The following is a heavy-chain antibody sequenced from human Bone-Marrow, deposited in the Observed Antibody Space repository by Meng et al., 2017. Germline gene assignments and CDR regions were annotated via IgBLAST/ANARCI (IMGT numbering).Heavy chain of an antibody. D-gene: IGHD2-2*01. CDR3: ATHRDIVVGLAYYFDY. V-gene: IGHV1-24*01. J-gene: IGHJ4*02. CDR2: FDPEDGET. Sequence: QGQVVQCGAEGKKPGASVKVSCKVSGYTLTELSMHGVRQAPGKGLEWMGGFDPEDGETIYAQKFQGRVTMTEDTSTDTAYMELSSLRSEDTAVYYCATHRDIVVGLAYYFDYWGQGTLVTVSS. CDR1: GYTLTELS.